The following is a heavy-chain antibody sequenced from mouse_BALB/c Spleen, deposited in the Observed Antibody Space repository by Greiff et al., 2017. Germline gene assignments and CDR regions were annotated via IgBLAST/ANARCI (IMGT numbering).Heavy chain of an antibody. CDR1: GFTFCSFG. Sequence: EVKLVESGGGLVQPGGSRKLSCAASGFTFCSFGMHWVRQAPEKGLEWVAYISSGSSTIYYADTVKGRFTISRDNPKNTLFLQMTSLRSEDTAMYYCARDWEYAMDYWGQGTSVTVSS. CDR3: ARDWEYAMDY. D-gene: IGHD4-1*01. J-gene: IGHJ4*01. CDR2: ISSGSSTI. V-gene: IGHV5-17*02.